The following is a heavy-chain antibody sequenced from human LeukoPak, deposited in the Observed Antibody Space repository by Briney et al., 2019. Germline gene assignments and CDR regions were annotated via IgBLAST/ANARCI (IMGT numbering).Heavy chain of an antibody. CDR1: GYSISSAYY. V-gene: IGHV4-38-2*02. Sequence: PSETLSLTCSVSGYSISSAYYWGWLRQPPGKGLEWIGSIYYSGSTNYNPSLKSRVTISVDTSKNQFSLKLSSVTAADTAVYYCARTPWSSGYYYVVTPLGWFDPWGQGTLVTVSS. CDR2: IYYSGST. J-gene: IGHJ5*02. D-gene: IGHD3-22*01. CDR3: ARTPWSSGYYYVVTPLGWFDP.